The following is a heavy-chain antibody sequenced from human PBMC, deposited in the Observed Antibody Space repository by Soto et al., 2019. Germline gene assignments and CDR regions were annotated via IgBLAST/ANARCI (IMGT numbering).Heavy chain of an antibody. D-gene: IGHD3-16*01. CDR1: GFIVSSNH. V-gene: IGHV3-53*02. CDR3: TRFSGGGY. J-gene: IGHJ4*02. Sequence: EVQLVETGGGLIQPGGSLRLSCAASGFIVSSNHMSWVRQAPGKGLEWVSIIYTGDRIYYADSVKGRFTISRDNSKNTLYPQMNSLRAEDTAVYYCTRFSGGGYWGQGTLVTVSS. CDR2: IYTGDRI.